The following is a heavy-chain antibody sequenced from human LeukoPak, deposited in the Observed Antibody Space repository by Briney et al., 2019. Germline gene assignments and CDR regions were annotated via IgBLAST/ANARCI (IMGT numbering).Heavy chain of an antibody. Sequence: SETLSLTCTVSGGSISGYYWSWIRQPAGKGLEWIGRIYTSGSTNYNPSLTGRVTMSVDTSKNQFSLKLSSVTAADTAVYYCARASPTTNKGAYGWFDPWGQGTLVTVSS. V-gene: IGHV4-4*07. CDR3: ARASPTTNKGAYGWFDP. J-gene: IGHJ5*02. CDR2: IYTSGST. D-gene: IGHD1-14*01. CDR1: GGSISGYY.